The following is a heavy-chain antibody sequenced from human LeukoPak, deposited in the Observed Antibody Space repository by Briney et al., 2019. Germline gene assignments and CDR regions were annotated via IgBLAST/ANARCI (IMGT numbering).Heavy chain of an antibody. Sequence: PGGSLRLSCAASGFTVSSNYMSWVRQAPGKGLEWVSVIYSGGSTYYADSVKGRFTISRDNSKNTLYLQMNSLRAEDTAVYYCARDRTNGGNSFSAQWGQGTLVTVSS. CDR1: GFTVSSNY. V-gene: IGHV3-66*01. J-gene: IGHJ4*02. D-gene: IGHD4-23*01. CDR2: IYSGGST. CDR3: ARDRTNGGNSFSAQ.